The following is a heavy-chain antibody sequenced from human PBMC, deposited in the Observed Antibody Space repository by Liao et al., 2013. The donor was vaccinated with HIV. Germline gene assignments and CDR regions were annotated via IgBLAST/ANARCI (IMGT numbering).Heavy chain of an antibody. J-gene: IGHJ3*02. CDR2: IYYSGRT. CDR3: ARDRMATIRTFDI. CDR1: GDSINSLPYY. D-gene: IGHD5-24*01. Sequence: QVQLQESGPGLVRPSQTLSLSCTASGDSINSLPYYWSWIRLPPGKGPEWIGHIYYSGRTNYNPSLNSRVTISLDTSKNQFSLKLSSVSAADTAVYYCARDRMATIRTFDIWGQGTMVTVSS. V-gene: IGHV4-61*01.